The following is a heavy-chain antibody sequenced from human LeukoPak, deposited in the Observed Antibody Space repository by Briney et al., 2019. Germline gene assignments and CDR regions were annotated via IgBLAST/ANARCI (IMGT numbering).Heavy chain of an antibody. D-gene: IGHD3-9*01. CDR3: AKEADDWYPRPFDY. Sequence: GGSLRLSCAASRFTFSSYAMSWVRQAPGRGLEWVSTISGGGGSTYYSDSVKGRFTISRDNSKNTLYLQMNSLTAEDTAVYYCAKEADDWYPRPFDYWGQGTLVTVSS. CDR2: ISGGGGST. J-gene: IGHJ4*02. CDR1: RFTFSSYA. V-gene: IGHV3-23*01.